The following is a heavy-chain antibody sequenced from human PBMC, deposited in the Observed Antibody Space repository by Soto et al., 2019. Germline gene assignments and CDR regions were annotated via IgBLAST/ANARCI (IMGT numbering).Heavy chain of an antibody. CDR2: IIPISDTT. D-gene: IGHD2-2*01. CDR1: GGTFSSYA. J-gene: IGHJ6*02. Sequence: QVQLVQSGAEVKKPGSSVKVSCKASGGTFSSYAISWVRQAPGQGLEWMGGIIPISDTTNYAQKFQGRVTIPAEASTSTAYMELGSLRSEDTAVYYCARSQGSSASLEIYYYYDYGMDVWGQGTTVTVSS. V-gene: IGHV1-69*01. CDR3: ARSQGSSASLEIYYYYDYGMDV.